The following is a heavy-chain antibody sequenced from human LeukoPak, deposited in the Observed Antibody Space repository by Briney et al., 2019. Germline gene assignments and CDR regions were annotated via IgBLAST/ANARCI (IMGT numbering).Heavy chain of an antibody. J-gene: IGHJ5*02. CDR2: INPNNADT. D-gene: IGHD2-15*01. CDR1: GYSFTGSQ. V-gene: IGHV1-2*02. CDR3: ARSLYCSDGSCLNCFDA. Sequence: ASVKVCCTASGYSFTGSQMHWVRQAPGQGLEWRGWINPNNADTNYATKFHGRVAMTRDTSISTAYMELRSLRSDDTAVYYCARSLYCSDGSCLNCFDAWGQGTLVTVSS.